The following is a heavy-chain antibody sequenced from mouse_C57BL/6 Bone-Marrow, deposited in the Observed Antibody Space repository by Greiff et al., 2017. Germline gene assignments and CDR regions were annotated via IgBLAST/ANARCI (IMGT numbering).Heavy chain of an antibody. V-gene: IGHV1S81*02. CDR2: LNPSNGRT. J-gene: IGHJ3*01. Sequence: QVQLQQPGAELVKPGASVKLSCKASGYTFTSYWMHWVKQRPGQGLEWIGELNPSNGRTNYNEKFKSKATLTVDKSSITAYMQLSSLTSEDSAVYYCAVSTMITTWFAYWGQGTLVTVSA. CDR1: GYTFTSYW. CDR3: AVSTMITTWFAY. D-gene: IGHD2-4*01.